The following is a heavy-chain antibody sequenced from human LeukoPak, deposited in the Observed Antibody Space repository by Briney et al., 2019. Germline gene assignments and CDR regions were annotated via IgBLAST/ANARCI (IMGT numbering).Heavy chain of an antibody. CDR1: GFTFTDHY. CDR2: IRKKANSYST. V-gene: IGHV3-72*01. J-gene: IGHJ6*02. D-gene: IGHD1-1*01. Sequence: PGGSLRLSCAGSGFTFTDHYMDWVRQVPGKGLEWVGRIRKKANSYSTEYAASVKGGFTISRDDSKNSVYLQLNSLKTEDTAVYYCARTTTIGTTWGMDVWGQGTTVTVS. CDR3: ARTTTIGTTWGMDV.